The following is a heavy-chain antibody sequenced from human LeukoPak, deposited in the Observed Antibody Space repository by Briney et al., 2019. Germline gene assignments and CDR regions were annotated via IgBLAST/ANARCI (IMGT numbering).Heavy chain of an antibody. Sequence: ASVKVPCKVCGYTFTSYYMHWVRQAPGQGLEWMGIINPSGGSTSYAQKFQGRVTMTRDTSTSTVYMELSSLRSEDTAVYYCAREAMNYFDYWGQGTLVTVSP. V-gene: IGHV1-46*01. CDR2: INPSGGST. CDR3: AREAMNYFDY. J-gene: IGHJ4*02. CDR1: GYTFTSYY.